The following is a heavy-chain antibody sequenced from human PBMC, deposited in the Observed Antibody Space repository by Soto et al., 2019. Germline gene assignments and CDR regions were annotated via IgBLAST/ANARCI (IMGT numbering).Heavy chain of an antibody. J-gene: IGHJ4*02. V-gene: IGHV1-3*01. D-gene: IGHD3-22*01. Sequence: VKVSCKASGYTFTSYAMHWVRQAPGQRLEWMGWINAGNGNTKYSQEFQGRVTITRDTSASTAYMELNSLRSEDTAVYYCARSSSYYFIDDYWGQGTLVTVSS. CDR2: INAGNGNT. CDR1: GYTFTSYA. CDR3: ARSSSYYFIDDY.